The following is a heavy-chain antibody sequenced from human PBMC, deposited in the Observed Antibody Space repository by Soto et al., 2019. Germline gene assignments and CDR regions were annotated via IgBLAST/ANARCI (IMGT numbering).Heavy chain of an antibody. D-gene: IGHD3-10*01. J-gene: IGHJ6*02. CDR3: AREGVIMVRGALDV. CDR2: INHSGST. CDR1: GGSFSGYY. Sequence: PSETLSLTCAVYGGSFSGYYWSWIRQPPGKGLEWIGEINHSGSTNHNPSLKSRVTISVDTSKNQFSLKLSSVTAADTAVYYCAREGVIMVRGALDVWGQGTTVTVSS. V-gene: IGHV4-34*01.